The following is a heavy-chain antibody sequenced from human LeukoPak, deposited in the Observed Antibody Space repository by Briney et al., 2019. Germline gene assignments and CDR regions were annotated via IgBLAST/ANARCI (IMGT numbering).Heavy chain of an antibody. D-gene: IGHD5-18*01. CDR3: VKDRFGSFDP. CDR2: ISPSASHR. V-gene: IGHV3-23*01. CDR1: GFTFSSYA. Sequence: GRSLRLSCAASGFTFSSYAMTWVRQAPGKGLEWVAAISPSASHRYYADFVGGRFTISRDNSKNTLDLQMSSLRAEDTAVYYCVKDRFGSFDPWGQGTLVTVSS. J-gene: IGHJ5*02.